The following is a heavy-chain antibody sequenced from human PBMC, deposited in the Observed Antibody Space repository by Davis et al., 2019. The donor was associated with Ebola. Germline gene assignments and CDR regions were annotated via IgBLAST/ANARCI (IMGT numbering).Heavy chain of an antibody. CDR1: GVTSNDHA. Sequence: PGGSLRLSCVASGVTSNDHALHWVRHTPGKGLEWVSGISWDSVGIGYADSVKGRFTISRDNAKNSLYLQMNSLRVEDTAVYYCTKDITPGGADDWGQGTTVTVSS. D-gene: IGHD4-23*01. J-gene: IGHJ6*02. CDR3: TKDITPGGADD. V-gene: IGHV3-9*02. CDR2: ISWDSVGI.